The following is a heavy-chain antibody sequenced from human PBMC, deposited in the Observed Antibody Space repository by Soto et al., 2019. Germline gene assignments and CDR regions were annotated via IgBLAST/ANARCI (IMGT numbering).Heavy chain of an antibody. Sequence: EVQLVESGGGLVQPGGSLRLSCATSGFILSDCAMNWVRQAPGKGLEWVSYISSSSSVIDYADSVKGRCTVSSDNARNSLYLQMNRLRAEATAVYYCARDLSWGSNWYYYMDVWGKGTTVTVSS. CDR1: GFILSDCA. CDR2: ISSSSSVI. V-gene: IGHV3-48*01. D-gene: IGHD7-27*01. CDR3: ARDLSWGSNWYYYMDV. J-gene: IGHJ6*03.